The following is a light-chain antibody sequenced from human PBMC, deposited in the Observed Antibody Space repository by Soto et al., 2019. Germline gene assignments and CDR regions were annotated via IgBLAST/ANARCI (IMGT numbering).Light chain of an antibody. Sequence: EIVMTQSPATLSLSPGERATLSCRASQSVNSNLVWYQQKPGQAPRLLIYGASTRATGIPARFSGSGSGTEFTLTISSLQSEDFAVYYCQRYNDWPPTFGQGTKLEIK. CDR2: GAS. CDR3: QRYNDWPPT. J-gene: IGKJ2*01. V-gene: IGKV3-15*01. CDR1: QSVNSN.